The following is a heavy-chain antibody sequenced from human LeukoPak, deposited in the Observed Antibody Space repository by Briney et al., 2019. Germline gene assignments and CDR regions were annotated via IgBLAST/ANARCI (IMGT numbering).Heavy chain of an antibody. CDR2: ISGNGGST. Sequence: GGSMRPSWVGSGFTFSNYVMNWVRQAPGKGLEWVSGISGNGGSTYYADSVKGRFTLSRDNSKNTLDLQMSSLRAEDTAVYYCAKALGYYDSSGYLNFDSWGQGTLVTVSS. D-gene: IGHD3-22*01. CDR1: GFTFSNYV. CDR3: AKALGYYDSSGYLNFDS. V-gene: IGHV3-23*01. J-gene: IGHJ4*02.